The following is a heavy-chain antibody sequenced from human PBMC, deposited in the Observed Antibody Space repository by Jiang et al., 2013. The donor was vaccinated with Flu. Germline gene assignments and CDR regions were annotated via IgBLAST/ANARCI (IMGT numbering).Heavy chain of an antibody. CDR2: INHSGST. J-gene: IGHJ5*02. Sequence: LLKPSETLSLTCAVYGGSFSGYYWSWIRQPPGKGLEWIGEINHSGSTNYNPSLKSRVTISVDTSKNQFSLKLSSVTAADTAVYYCARGRPKGYCSSTSCYTGGAWFDPWGQGTLV. D-gene: IGHD2-2*02. V-gene: IGHV4-34*01. CDR3: ARGRPKGYCSSTSCYTGGAWFDP. CDR1: GGSFSGYY.